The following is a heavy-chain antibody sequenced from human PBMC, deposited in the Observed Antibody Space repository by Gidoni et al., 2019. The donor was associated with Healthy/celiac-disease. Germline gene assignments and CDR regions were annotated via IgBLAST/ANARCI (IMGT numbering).Heavy chain of an antibody. CDR3: AKAGNYYGPYSFDY. J-gene: IGHJ4*02. V-gene: IGHV3-43*01. D-gene: IGHD3-10*01. CDR1: VFTFDDYT. CDR2: ISWDGGST. Sequence: EVQLVESGGVVVQPGGSLRLSCAASVFTFDDYTMHWVRQAPGKGLEWVSLISWDGGSTYYADSVKGRFTISRDNSKNSLYLQMNSLRTEDTALYYCAKAGNYYGPYSFDYWGQGTLVTVSS.